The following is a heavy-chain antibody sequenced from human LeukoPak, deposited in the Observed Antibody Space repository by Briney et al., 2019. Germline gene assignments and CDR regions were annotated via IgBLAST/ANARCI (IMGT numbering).Heavy chain of an antibody. Sequence: SETLSLTCTVSGGSISSNSYYWGWIRQPPGKGLEWIGSIYYSGSTYYNPSLKSRVTISVDTSKNQFSLKLSSVTAADTAVYYCARRRMASWFDPWGQGTLVTVSS. J-gene: IGHJ5*02. V-gene: IGHV4-39*01. D-gene: IGHD5-24*01. CDR1: GGSISSNSYY. CDR3: ARRRMASWFDP. CDR2: IYYSGST.